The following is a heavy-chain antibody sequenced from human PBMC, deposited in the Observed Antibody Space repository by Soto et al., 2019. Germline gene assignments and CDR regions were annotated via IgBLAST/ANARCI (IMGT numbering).Heavy chain of an antibody. CDR2: IIPIFGTE. J-gene: IGHJ6*01. D-gene: IGHD2-2*01. Sequence: QVQLVQSGAEVKKPGSSVKVSCKVSGGTFSSHSINWVRQAPGQGPEWMGGIIPIFGTENYAQKFQGRVTSTADESTSTAYMELSSLTSEDTALYSCSTSVYCSTTRCYYYYGLDVWGQGTTVIVSA. CDR3: STSVYCSTTRCYYYYGLDV. CDR1: GGTFSSHS. V-gene: IGHV1-69*01.